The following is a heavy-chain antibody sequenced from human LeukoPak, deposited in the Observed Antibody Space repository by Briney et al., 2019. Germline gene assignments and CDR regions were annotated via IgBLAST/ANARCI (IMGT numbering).Heavy chain of an antibody. D-gene: IGHD3-10*01. CDR2: IYPGDPDT. V-gene: IGHV5-51*01. J-gene: IGHJ6*02. Sequence: GESLKISCKGSGYSFTSYWIGWVRQMPGKGLEWMVIIYPGDPDTRYSPSFQGQVTISADKSISTAYLQWSSLKASDTAMYYCARSGFGERYYYGMDVWGQGTTVTVSS. CDR1: GYSFTSYW. CDR3: ARSGFGERYYYGMDV.